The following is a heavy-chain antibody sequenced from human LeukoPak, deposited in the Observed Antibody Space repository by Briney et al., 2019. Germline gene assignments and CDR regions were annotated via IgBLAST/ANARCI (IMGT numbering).Heavy chain of an antibody. CDR1: GYTFTSYY. V-gene: IGHV1-46*01. Sequence: ASVKVSCKASGYTFTSYYMDWVRQAPGQGLEWMGIINPSVGGTSYAQKFQGRVTMTEDSSTDTAYMELSSLRYEDTAVYYCATKETSGWYDHWFDPWGQGTLVTVSS. J-gene: IGHJ5*02. D-gene: IGHD6-19*01. CDR3: ATKETSGWYDHWFDP. CDR2: INPSVGGT.